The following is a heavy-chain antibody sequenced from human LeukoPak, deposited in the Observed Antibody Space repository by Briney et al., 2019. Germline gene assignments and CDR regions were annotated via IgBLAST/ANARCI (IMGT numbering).Heavy chain of an antibody. CDR3: ARDRDYSNNDAFDI. V-gene: IGHV4-30-4*08. CDR1: GGSISSGDYY. J-gene: IGHJ3*02. D-gene: IGHD4-11*01. Sequence: PSQTLSPTXTVSGGSISSGDYYWSWPRQPPGKGLEWLGYIYYSGSTYYNPSLKSRVTISVDTSKNQFSLKLSSVTAADTAVYYCARDRDYSNNDAFDIWGQGTMVTVSS. CDR2: IYYSGST.